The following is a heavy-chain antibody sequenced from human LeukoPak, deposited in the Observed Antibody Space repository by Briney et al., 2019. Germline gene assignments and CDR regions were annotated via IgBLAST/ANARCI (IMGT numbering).Heavy chain of an antibody. CDR3: ARGYDSSGYPWAFDI. Sequence: PSETLSLTCTVSGGSISSYYWSWIRQPAGKGLEWIGRIYTSGSTNYNPSLKRRVTISVDKSKNQFSLKLSSVTAADTAVYYCARGYDSSGYPWAFDIWGQGTMVTVSS. J-gene: IGHJ3*02. D-gene: IGHD3-22*01. V-gene: IGHV4-4*07. CDR1: GGSISSYY. CDR2: IYTSGST.